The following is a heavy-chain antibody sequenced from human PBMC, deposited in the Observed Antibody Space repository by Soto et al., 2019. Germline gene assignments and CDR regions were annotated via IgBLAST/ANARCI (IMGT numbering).Heavy chain of an antibody. CDR1: GFTFSSYA. CDR2: ISGSGGST. J-gene: IGHJ4*02. Sequence: GGSLRLSCAASGFTFSSYAMSWVRQAPGKGLEWVSAISGSGGSTYYADSVKGRFTISRDNSKNTLYLQMNSLRAEDTAVYYCAKGLPTSYSSGWETFDYWGQGTLVTVSS. CDR3: AKGLPTSYSSGWETFDY. D-gene: IGHD6-19*01. V-gene: IGHV3-23*01.